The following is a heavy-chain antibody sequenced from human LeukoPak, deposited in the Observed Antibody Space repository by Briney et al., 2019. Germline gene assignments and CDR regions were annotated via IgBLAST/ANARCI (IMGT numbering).Heavy chain of an antibody. J-gene: IGHJ4*02. V-gene: IGHV3-23*01. CDR2: ITGSGVTT. CDR3: ARDRRSGRGY. D-gene: IGHD3-10*01. Sequence: PGGSLRLSCAASGFTFSNYGMNWVRQAPGKGLEWVSGITGSGVTTYYADSVKGRFTISRDNAKNSLYLQMNSLRAEDTAVYYCARDRRSGRGYWGQGTLVTVSS. CDR1: GFTFSNYG.